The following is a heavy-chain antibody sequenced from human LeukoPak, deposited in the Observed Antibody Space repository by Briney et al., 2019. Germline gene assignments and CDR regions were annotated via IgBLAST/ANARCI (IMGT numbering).Heavy chain of an antibody. CDR2: IYYSGST. D-gene: IGHD3-10*01. CDR1: GGSISSYY. Sequence: PSETLSLTCTVSGGSISSYYWSWIRQPPGKGLEWIGYIYYSGSTNYNPSLKSRVTISVDTSKNQFSLKLSSVTAADTAVYYCARVRRGWFGELPQYYFDYWGQGTLVTVSS. J-gene: IGHJ4*02. V-gene: IGHV4-59*01. CDR3: ARVRRGWFGELPQYYFDY.